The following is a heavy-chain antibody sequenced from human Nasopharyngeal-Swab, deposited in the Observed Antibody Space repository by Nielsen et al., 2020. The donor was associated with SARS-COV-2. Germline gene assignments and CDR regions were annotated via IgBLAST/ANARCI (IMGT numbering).Heavy chain of an antibody. D-gene: IGHD2-15*01. CDR2: INPSGGST. J-gene: IGHJ5*02. V-gene: IGHV1-46*01. CDR3: ARASPIVVVVAASWFDP. CDR1: GYTFTSYY. Sequence: ASVKVSCKASGYTFTSYYMHWVRQPPGQGLEWMGIINPSGGSTSYAQKFQGRVTMTRDTSTSTVYMELSSLRSEDTAVYYCARASPIVVVVAASWFDPWGQGTLVTVSS.